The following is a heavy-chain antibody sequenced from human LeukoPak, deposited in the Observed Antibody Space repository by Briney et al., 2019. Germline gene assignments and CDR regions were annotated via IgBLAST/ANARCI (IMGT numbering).Heavy chain of an antibody. CDR1: GVFINSNTYS. CDR3: ARHFGYDDTSDYQGVPDH. CDR2: ISYTGKT. J-gene: IGHJ4*02. V-gene: IGHV4-39*01. D-gene: IGHD3-22*01. Sequence: PSQTLSLTCAVSGVFINSNTYSWGWIRQPPGGGLEWIGTISYTGKTYYKSSLKSRLTISVDTSKTQFSLKLSSVTVADTAVYYCARHFGYDDTSDYQGVPDHWGQGSLVTVSS.